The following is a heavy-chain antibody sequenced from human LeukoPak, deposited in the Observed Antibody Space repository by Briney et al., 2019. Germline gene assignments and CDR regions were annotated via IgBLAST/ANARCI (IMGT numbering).Heavy chain of an antibody. CDR3: AKYRGLRYYDD. V-gene: IGHV3-30-3*02. CDR1: GFTFSGYA. D-gene: IGHD3-22*01. CDR2: ISYDGSNE. J-gene: IGHJ4*02. Sequence: PGGSLRLSCAASGFTFSGYAMHWVRQAPGKGLEWVAVISYDGSNEYYADSVKGRFTISRDNSKNTLYLQVNSLRAEDTAVYYCAKYRGLRYYDDWGQGTLVTVSS.